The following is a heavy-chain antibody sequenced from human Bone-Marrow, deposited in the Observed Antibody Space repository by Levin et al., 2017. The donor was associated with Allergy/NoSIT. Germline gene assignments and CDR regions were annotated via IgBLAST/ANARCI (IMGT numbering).Heavy chain of an antibody. V-gene: IGHV1-18*01. CDR2: SSAYNGRT. Sequence: ASVKVSCKASGYTFSNYVISWVRQVPGQGLEWMGWSSAYNGRTKYVQNFEDRVNMTTDRSTSTAYMELRSLGSGDTAVYYCARENYDTSVQRLHFDSWGQGTLVTVSS. CDR1: GYTFSNYV. D-gene: IGHD3-22*01. J-gene: IGHJ4*02. CDR3: ARENYDTSVQRLHFDS.